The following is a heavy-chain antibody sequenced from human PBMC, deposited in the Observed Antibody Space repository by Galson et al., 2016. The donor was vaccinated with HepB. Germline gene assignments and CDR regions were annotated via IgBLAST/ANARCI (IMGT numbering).Heavy chain of an antibody. CDR2: VNPSGDP. V-gene: IGHV1-46*01. CDR3: ARDPGGQRARGYFDF. J-gene: IGHJ4*02. D-gene: IGHD3-16*01. CDR1: GYALIKYY. Sequence: SVKVSCKASGYALIKYYIHWVRQAPGQGLEWMGVVNPSGDPIYAQNFQGRVTMTTDTSTSTVYMDLSSLRSEDTAVYYCARDPGGQRARGYFDFWGQGTLVTVSS.